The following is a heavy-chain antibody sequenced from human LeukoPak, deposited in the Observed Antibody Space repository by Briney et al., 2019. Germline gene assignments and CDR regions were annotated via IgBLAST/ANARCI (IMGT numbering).Heavy chain of an antibody. J-gene: IGHJ4*02. CDR3: ARQVTAIQVAADY. D-gene: IGHD2-21*02. CDR2: GSERGGT. Sequence: SETLSLTCAVYGESLNGHYWSWIRQSPGKGLEWIGEGSERGGTKFNPSLKSRVTISADTSKNQFSLKLSSVTAADTAVYYCARQVTAIQVAADYWGQGTLVTVSS. V-gene: IGHV4-34*01. CDR1: GESLNGHY.